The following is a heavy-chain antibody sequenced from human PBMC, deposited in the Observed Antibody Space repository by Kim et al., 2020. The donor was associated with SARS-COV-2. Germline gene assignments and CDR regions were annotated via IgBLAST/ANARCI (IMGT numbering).Heavy chain of an antibody. Sequence: GGSLRLSCTASGFTFSTYAFHWVRQAPGRGLEWVTFLSYDEGNKYYIDSVKGRFTISRDNSNNTLYLQMNSLRPEDTAVYYCARGKSRDEGGVRGDDRPLDYWGRGTLVTVSS. D-gene: IGHD7-27*01. CDR3: ARGKSRDEGGVRGDDRPLDY. J-gene: IGHJ4*02. V-gene: IGHV3-30*04. CDR1: GFTFSTYA. CDR2: LSYDEGNK.